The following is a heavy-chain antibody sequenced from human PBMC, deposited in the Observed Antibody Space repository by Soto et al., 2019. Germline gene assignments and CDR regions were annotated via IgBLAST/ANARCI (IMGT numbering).Heavy chain of an antibody. CDR2: IPGYDGNA. Sequence: QVQLVQSGAEVKKPGASVKVSCKASGYTFTSYGISWVRQAPGQGLEWMGWIPGYDGNANYAQKFQGRVTMTTDTSTNTDYMDLRRLSADDTAVYYCARTTHEEPTFDYWGQGTLVTVSS. D-gene: IGHD1-26*01. CDR3: ARTTHEEPTFDY. CDR1: GYTFTSYG. V-gene: IGHV1-18*01. J-gene: IGHJ4*02.